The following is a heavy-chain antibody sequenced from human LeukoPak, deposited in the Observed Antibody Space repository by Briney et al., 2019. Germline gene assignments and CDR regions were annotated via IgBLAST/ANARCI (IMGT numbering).Heavy chain of an antibody. J-gene: IGHJ4*02. CDR3: ARVSPYFFGSGSYYLRC. CDR1: GFACSECY. D-gene: IGHD3-10*01. CDR2: ISSTGNTM. V-gene: IGHV3-11*01. Sequence: GGSLRLSCAASGFACSECYMIWFRQAPGKGLEWISYISSTGNTMFYADSVKGRFTISKDNAKSSLYLQMNSLRAEDTAVYYCARVSPYFFGSGSYYLRCWVQETLVTVSS.